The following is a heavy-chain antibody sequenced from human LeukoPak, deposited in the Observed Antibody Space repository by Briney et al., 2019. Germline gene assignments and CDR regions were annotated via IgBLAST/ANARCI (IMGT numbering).Heavy chain of an antibody. D-gene: IGHD3-22*01. CDR3: ARAFWYYDSSGYLYYFDY. CDR2: IYYSGST. CDR1: GGSISSYY. V-gene: IGHV4-59*01. Sequence: SETLSLTCTVSGGSISSYYWSWIRQPPGKGLEWIGYIYYSGSTNYDPSLKSRVTISVHTSKNQFSLKLSSVTAADTAVYYCARAFWYYDSSGYLYYFDYWGQGTLVTVSS. J-gene: IGHJ4*02.